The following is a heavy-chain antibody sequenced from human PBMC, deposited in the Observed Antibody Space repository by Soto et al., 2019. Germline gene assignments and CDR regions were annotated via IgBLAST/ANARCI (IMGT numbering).Heavy chain of an antibody. D-gene: IGHD3-10*01. Sequence: SETLSLTGTVSGGSISSSSYYWGWIRQPPGKGLEWIGSIYYSGSTYYNPSLKSRVTISVDTSKNQFSLKLSSVTAADTAVYYCEGLPRACRIRYWGQGTLVTVSS. CDR1: GGSISSSSYY. J-gene: IGHJ4*02. CDR2: IYYSGST. V-gene: IGHV4-39*01. CDR3: EGLPRACRIRY.